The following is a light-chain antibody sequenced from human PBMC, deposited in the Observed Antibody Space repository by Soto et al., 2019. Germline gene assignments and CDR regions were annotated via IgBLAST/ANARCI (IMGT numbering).Light chain of an antibody. Sequence: DIQMTQSPSTLSASVGDRVTITCRASQSISSWLAWYQQKPGKAPKLLIYKASSLESGVPSRFSGSGSGTEFTLTISSLQPDDFVTYCRQQSFPFGPGTKVDIK. CDR2: KAS. J-gene: IGKJ3*01. CDR3: QQSFP. V-gene: IGKV1-5*03. CDR1: QSISSW.